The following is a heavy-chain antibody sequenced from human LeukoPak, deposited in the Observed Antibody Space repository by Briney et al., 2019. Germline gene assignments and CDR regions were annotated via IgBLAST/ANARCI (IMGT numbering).Heavy chain of an antibody. CDR1: GGSISFGSYY. Sequence: PSETLSLTCTVSGGSISFGSYYWTWIRQPAGKGLEWLGRIYTSGRTYYNPSLRSRVTISMDTSMNQLSLRLNSVTAADTAVYYCARARVIPASFDDWGQGTLVTVSS. CDR2: IYTSGRT. D-gene: IGHD3-16*02. CDR3: ARARVIPASFDD. V-gene: IGHV4-61*02. J-gene: IGHJ4*02.